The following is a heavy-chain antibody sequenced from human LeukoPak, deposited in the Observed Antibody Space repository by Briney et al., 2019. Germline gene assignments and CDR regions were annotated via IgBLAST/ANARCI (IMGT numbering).Heavy chain of an antibody. CDR2: IRYDGSNK. Sequence: GGSLRLSCAASGFTFSSYGMHWVRQAPGKGLEWVAFIRYDGSNKYYADSVKGRFTISRDNSKNTLYLQMNSLRAEDTAVYYCASGRNLRYSNWGQGTMVTVSS. CDR3: ASGRNLRYSN. D-gene: IGHD3-9*01. J-gene: IGHJ3*01. CDR1: GFTFSSYG. V-gene: IGHV3-30*02.